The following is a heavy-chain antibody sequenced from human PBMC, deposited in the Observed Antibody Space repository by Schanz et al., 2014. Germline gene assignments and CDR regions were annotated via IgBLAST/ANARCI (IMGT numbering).Heavy chain of an antibody. Sequence: QVQLVQSGPEVKKPGASVKVSCRASGYPFTSDDITWVRQAPGQGLEWMGWMNPNSGNPGFAQKFRGRVTMTRNTSMSTAYIELHILTSEDTAVYYCARGRTFDYWGQGTLXTVSS. J-gene: IGHJ4*02. V-gene: IGHV1-8*01. CDR2: MNPNSGNP. CDR1: GYPFTSDD. CDR3: ARGRTFDY.